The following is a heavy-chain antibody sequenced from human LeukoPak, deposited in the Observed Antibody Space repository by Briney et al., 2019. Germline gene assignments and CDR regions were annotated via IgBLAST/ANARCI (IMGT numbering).Heavy chain of an antibody. V-gene: IGHV7-4-1*02. CDR1: GYTFTSYA. CDR2: INTNTGNP. J-gene: IGHJ6*02. Sequence: ASVKVSCKASGYTFTSYAMNWVRQAPGQGLEWMGWINTNTGNPTYAQGFTGRFVFSLDTSVSTAYLQISSLKAEDTAVYYCARDPRQNYYGSGSYVYYYYGMDVWGQGTTVTVSS. CDR3: ARDPRQNYYGSGSYVYYYYGMDV. D-gene: IGHD3-10*01.